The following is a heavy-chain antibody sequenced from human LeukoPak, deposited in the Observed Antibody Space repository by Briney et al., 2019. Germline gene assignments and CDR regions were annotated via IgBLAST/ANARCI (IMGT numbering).Heavy chain of an antibody. CDR2: IYHSGST. CDR1: GGSISSYY. V-gene: IGHV4-59*12. J-gene: IGHJ4*02. Sequence: SETLSLTRSVSGGSISSYYWSWIRQPPGKGLEWIGEIYHSGSTNYNPSLKSRVTISIDMSKNQFSLKLSSVTAADTAIYYCASGDLYYFDYWGQGTLVTVSS. D-gene: IGHD4-17*01. CDR3: ASGDLYYFDY.